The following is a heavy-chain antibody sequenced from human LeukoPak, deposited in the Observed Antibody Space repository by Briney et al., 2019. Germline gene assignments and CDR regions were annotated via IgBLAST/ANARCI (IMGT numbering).Heavy chain of an antibody. CDR3: AKTYYDFWSGYWYFDY. Sequence: GASVKVSCKASGYTFTGYYMHWVRQAPGQGLGWMGWINPNSGGTNYAQKFQGRVTMTRDTSISTAYMELSRLRSDDTAVYYCAKTYYDFWSGYWYFDYWGQGTLVTVSS. V-gene: IGHV1-2*02. D-gene: IGHD3-3*01. CDR1: GYTFTGYY. CDR2: INPNSGGT. J-gene: IGHJ4*02.